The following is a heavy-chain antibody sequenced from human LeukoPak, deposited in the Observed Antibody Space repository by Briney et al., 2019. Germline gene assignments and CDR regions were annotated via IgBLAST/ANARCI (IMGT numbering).Heavy chain of an antibody. CDR3: ARVSSAGIWDY. J-gene: IGHJ4*02. CDR1: GDPFSGYY. V-gene: IGHV4-4*07. Sequence: PSETLSLTCTVSGDPFSGYYWSWIRQPAGKGLEWIGRIYTSGSTNYNPSLKSRVTMSVDTSKNQFSLKLSSVTAADTAVYYCARVSSAGIWDYWGQGTLVTVSS. CDR2: IYTSGST. D-gene: IGHD6-19*01.